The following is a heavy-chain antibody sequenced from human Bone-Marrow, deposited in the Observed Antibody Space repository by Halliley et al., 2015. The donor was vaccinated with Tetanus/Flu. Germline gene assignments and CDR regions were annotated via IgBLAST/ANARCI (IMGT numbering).Heavy chain of an antibody. CDR3: ARDWADGDSGYRY. D-gene: IGHD3-22*01. CDR2: IFSGGVK. J-gene: IGHJ4*02. Sequence: EWVPAIFSGGVKRYAASVEGRFTISRDNSKNTLFLQMNSLRADDTAVYYCARDWADGDSGYRYWGQGTLVTVSP. V-gene: IGHV3-53*01.